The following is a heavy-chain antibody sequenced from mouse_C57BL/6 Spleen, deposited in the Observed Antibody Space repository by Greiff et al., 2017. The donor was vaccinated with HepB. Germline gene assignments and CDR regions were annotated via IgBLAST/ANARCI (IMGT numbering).Heavy chain of an antibody. D-gene: IGHD1-1*01. CDR2: INPSNGGT. V-gene: IGHV1-53*01. CDR3: AREGVYYYGSSPAWFAY. J-gene: IGHJ3*01. Sequence: VQLQQPGTELVKPGASVKLSCKASGYTFTSYWMHWVKQRPGQGLEWIGNINPSNGGTNYNEKFKSKATLTVDKSSSTAYMQLSSLTSEDSAVYYCAREGVYYYGSSPAWFAYWGQGTLVTVSA. CDR1: GYTFTSYW.